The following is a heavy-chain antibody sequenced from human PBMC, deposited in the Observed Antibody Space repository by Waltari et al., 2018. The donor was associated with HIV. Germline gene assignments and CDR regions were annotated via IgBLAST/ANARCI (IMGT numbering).Heavy chain of an antibody. CDR1: EATFLGYS. Sequence: EVHLVESGGGLVQPGGSLRLTCTASEATFLGYSMNWVRQAPGKGLEWISYISSRHSTMFYSDSVKGRFTISRDNAKNSLYLEMTNLRVEDTAVYYCATDFWSGHPDYWGQGTLVTVSS. CDR3: ATDFWSGHPDY. V-gene: IGHV3-48*01. J-gene: IGHJ4*02. CDR2: ISSRHSTM. D-gene: IGHD3-3*01.